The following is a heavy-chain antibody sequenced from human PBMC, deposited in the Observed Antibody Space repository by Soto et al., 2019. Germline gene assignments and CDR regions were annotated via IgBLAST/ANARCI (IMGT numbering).Heavy chain of an antibody. D-gene: IGHD4-17*01. CDR2: IYHSGST. V-gene: IGHV4-59*01. CDR1: GGSISTYY. Sequence: SETLSLTCTVSGGSISTYYWIWIRQPPGKGLEWIGYIYHSGSTNYNPSLMSRVTISVDTSKNHFSLKLSSVTAADTAVYYCARVAYGDYYYYAMDVWGQGTTVTV. J-gene: IGHJ6*02. CDR3: ARVAYGDYYYYAMDV.